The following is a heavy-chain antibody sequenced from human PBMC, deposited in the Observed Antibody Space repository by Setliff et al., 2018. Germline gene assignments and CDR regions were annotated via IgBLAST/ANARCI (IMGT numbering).Heavy chain of an antibody. CDR2: INHSGST. J-gene: IGHJ3*02. D-gene: IGHD3-22*01. Sequence: TLSLTCAVYGGSFSGYYWSWMRQPPGKGLEWIGEINHSGSTNYNPSLKSRVTTSVDTSKNQFSLNLTSATAADTAVYYCARRGDINGYYYHEDAFDIWGQGTMVTVSS. V-gene: IGHV4-34*01. CDR3: ARRGDINGYYYHEDAFDI. CDR1: GGSFSGYY.